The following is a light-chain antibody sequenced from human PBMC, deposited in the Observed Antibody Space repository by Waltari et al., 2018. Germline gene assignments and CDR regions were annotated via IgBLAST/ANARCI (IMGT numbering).Light chain of an antibody. V-gene: IGKV1-5*03. CDR2: KAS. CDR3: QQYNSYSWT. CDR1: QSISSW. J-gene: IGKJ1*01. Sequence: DIQMTQSPSTLSASVGDRVTITCRARQSISSWLAWYQQKPGKAPKLLIYKASSFESGVPSRFSCSGSGTEFTLTISSLQPDDFATYYCQQYNSYSWTFGQGTKVEIK.